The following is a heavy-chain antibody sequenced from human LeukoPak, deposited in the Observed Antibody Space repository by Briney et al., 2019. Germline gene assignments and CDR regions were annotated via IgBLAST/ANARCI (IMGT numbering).Heavy chain of an antibody. Sequence: PGGSLRLSCKGSGYSFTSYWIGWVRQMPGKGLEWMGIIYPGDSDTRYSPSFQGQVTISADKSISTAYLQWSSLKASDTAMYYCARHRKGYCSGGSCYSNWFGPWGQGTLVTVSS. CDR1: GYSFTSYW. D-gene: IGHD2-15*01. CDR2: IYPGDSDT. CDR3: ARHRKGYCSGGSCYSNWFGP. V-gene: IGHV5-51*01. J-gene: IGHJ5*02.